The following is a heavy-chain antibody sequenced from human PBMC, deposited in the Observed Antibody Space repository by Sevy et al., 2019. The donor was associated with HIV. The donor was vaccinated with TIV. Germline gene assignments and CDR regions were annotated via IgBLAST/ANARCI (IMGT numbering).Heavy chain of an antibody. D-gene: IGHD6-19*01. CDR1: GFTFDDFA. Sequence: GGSLRLSCAASGFTFDDFAMHWVRQVPGKGLVWVSGLNWDSGSVAYADSVKGRFTISRDNAKNALFLQMNSLRAEDTALYYCAKDIGATGIAVVANWGQGIQVTVSS. J-gene: IGHJ4*02. CDR3: AKDIGATGIAVVAN. CDR2: LNWDSGSV. V-gene: IGHV3-9*01.